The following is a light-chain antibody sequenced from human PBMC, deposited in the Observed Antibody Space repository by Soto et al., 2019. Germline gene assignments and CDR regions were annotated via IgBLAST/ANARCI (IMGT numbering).Light chain of an antibody. CDR3: QQRASWPLT. J-gene: IGKJ4*01. CDR1: ESVGSD. V-gene: IGKV3-11*01. Sequence: ENVLTQSPATLSLSPGEGATLSCRASESVGSDLAWYQQKPGQPPRLLIYDVSGRATGVPARFSGSGSGTDFTLTISSLEPEDFAVYYCQQRASWPLTFGGGTKVEIK. CDR2: DVS.